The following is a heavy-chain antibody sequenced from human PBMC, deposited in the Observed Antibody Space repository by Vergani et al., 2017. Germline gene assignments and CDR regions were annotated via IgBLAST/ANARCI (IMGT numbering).Heavy chain of an antibody. V-gene: IGHV3-74*01. CDR1: GFTFSSYW. CDR2: INSVGSTT. CDR3: TRLAGTLN. D-gene: IGHD6-19*01. J-gene: IGHJ4*02. Sequence: EVQLVESGGGLAQPGGSLRLSCAASGFTFSSYWMHWVRQAPGKGLVWVSRINSVGSTTSYADSVKGRFTISRDNAKNTLYLQMNSLRVEDTAIYYCTRLAGTLNWGQGTLVTVSS.